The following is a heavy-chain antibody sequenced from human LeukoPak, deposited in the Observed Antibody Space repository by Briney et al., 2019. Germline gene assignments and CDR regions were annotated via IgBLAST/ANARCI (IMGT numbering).Heavy chain of an antibody. J-gene: IGHJ6*02. CDR1: GFTLSTYA. CDR2: ICGSGDST. D-gene: IGHD2-2*01. CDR3: AESTTTSCYGATDV. V-gene: IGHV3-23*01. Sequence: GGSLRLSCAASGFTLSTYAMSWVRQAPGKGLEWVSSICGSGDSTYYADSVKGRFIISRDNSKNTLYLQMNSLRAEDTAVYYCAESTTTSCYGATDVWGQGTTVTVSS.